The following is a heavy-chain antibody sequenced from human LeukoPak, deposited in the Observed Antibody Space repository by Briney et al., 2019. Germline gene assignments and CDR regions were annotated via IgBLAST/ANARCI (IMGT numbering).Heavy chain of an antibody. Sequence: PSETLSLTCTVSGGSISSGGYYWSWIRQHPGKGLEWIGYIYYSGSTYYNPSLKSRVTISVDTSKNQFSLKLSSVTAADTAVYYRARDSDDYGAHGGAFDIWGQGTMVTVSS. CDR3: ARDSDDYGAHGGAFDI. CDR2: IYYSGST. D-gene: IGHD4-17*01. J-gene: IGHJ3*02. CDR1: GGSISSGGYY. V-gene: IGHV4-31*03.